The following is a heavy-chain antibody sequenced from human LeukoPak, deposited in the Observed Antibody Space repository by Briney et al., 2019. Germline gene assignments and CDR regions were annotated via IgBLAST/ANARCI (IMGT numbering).Heavy chain of an antibody. CDR3: GGGYYWDS. D-gene: IGHD3-22*01. J-gene: IGHJ5*01. CDR1: GFTLRDHD. CDR2: TRNKARSFTT. Sequence: GGSLRLSCVASGFTLRDHDMHWVRQAPGKGLEGIGLTRNKARSFTTEYAASVKGRFSISRDDSKNSVYLQMNRLKIEDTAVYFCGGGYYWDSCGQGSLVTVSS. V-gene: IGHV3-72*01.